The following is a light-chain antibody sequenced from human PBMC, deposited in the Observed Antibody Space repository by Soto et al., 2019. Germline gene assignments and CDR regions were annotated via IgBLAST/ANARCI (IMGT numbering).Light chain of an antibody. V-gene: IGKV1-5*01. CDR3: QHYNDFLLI. Sequence: DIQMTQSPSTLSASVGDRVTITCRASQRISRSLAWYQQNPGKAPKLLIYDASSLESGVPSRFSGSGSGTEFTLAISSLHPDDFATYYCQHYNDFLLIFGPGTTVDIK. CDR2: DAS. CDR1: QRISRS. J-gene: IGKJ3*01.